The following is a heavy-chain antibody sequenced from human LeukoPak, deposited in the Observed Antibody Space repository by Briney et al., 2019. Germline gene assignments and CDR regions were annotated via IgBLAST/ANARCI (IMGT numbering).Heavy chain of an antibody. CDR3: ARWILTGYYRPSGFDY. J-gene: IGHJ4*02. Sequence: SETLSLTCAVYGGSFSGYYWSWIRQPPGKGLEWIGEINHSGSTNYHPSLKSRVTISVDTSKNQFSLKLSSVTAADTAVYYCARWILTGYYRPSGFDYWGQGTLVTVSS. V-gene: IGHV4-34*01. CDR2: INHSGST. CDR1: GGSFSGYY. D-gene: IGHD3-9*01.